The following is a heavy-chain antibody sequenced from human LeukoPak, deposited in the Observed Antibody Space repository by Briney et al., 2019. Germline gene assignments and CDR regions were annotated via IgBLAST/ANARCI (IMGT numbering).Heavy chain of an antibody. Sequence: ASVKVSCKASGYTFTGYYMHWVRQAPGQGLEWMGWINPNSGGTNYAQKFQGRVTMTRDTSISTAYMELSRLRSDDTAVYYCARFSIAVGPKGFDPWGQGTLVTVSS. CDR1: GYTFTGYY. V-gene: IGHV1-2*02. J-gene: IGHJ5*02. D-gene: IGHD6-19*01. CDR3: ARFSIAVGPKGFDP. CDR2: INPNSGGT.